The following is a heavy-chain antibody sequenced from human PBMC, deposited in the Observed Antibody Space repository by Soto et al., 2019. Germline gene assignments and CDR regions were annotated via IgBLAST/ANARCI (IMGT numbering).Heavy chain of an antibody. D-gene: IGHD3-10*01. CDR1: GGTFSSYT. V-gene: IGHV1-69*02. CDR2: IIPILGIA. CDR3: ASEERGVRGVRSAFDI. J-gene: IGHJ3*02. Sequence: QVQLVQSGAEVKKPGSSVKVSCKASGGTFSSYTISWVRQAPGQGLEWMGRIIPILGIANYAQKFQGRVTITADKSTSTAYMELSSLRSEDTAVYYCASEERGVRGVRSAFDIWGQGTMVTVSS.